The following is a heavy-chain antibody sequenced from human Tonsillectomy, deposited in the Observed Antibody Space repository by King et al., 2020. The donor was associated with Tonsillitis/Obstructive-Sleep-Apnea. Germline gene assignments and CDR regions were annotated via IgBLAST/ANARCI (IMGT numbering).Heavy chain of an antibody. CDR2: INPSGGST. D-gene: IGHD6-13*01. Sequence: VQLVQSGAEVKKPGASVKVSCKASGYTFISYYMHWVRQTPGQGLEWMGIINPSGGSTSYAQKFQGRVTMTRDTSTSTVYMELSSLRSEDTAVYYCARMGSSDAFDIWGQGTMVTVSS. CDR3: ARMGSSDAFDI. J-gene: IGHJ3*02. CDR1: GYTFISYY. V-gene: IGHV1-46*01.